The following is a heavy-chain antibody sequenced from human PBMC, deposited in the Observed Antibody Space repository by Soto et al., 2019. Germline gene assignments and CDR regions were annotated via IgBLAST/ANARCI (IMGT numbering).Heavy chain of an antibody. CDR2: IVPIYRTA. Sequence: SVKVSCKASGGTFSSYRINWVQQAPGQGLEWVGGIVPIYRTADYAQKFQGRVTITADESARTSYMELRSLKSQDTAVYYCVRDSGAKLSSSWGQGTLVTVSS. D-gene: IGHD6-13*01. V-gene: IGHV1-69*13. J-gene: IGHJ4*02. CDR3: VRDSGAKLSSS. CDR1: GGTFSSYR.